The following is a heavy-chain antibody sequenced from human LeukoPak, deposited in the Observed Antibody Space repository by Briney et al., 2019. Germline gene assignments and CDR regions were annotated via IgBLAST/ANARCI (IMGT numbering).Heavy chain of an antibody. Sequence: SETLSLTCTVSGGSISSSSYYWGWIRQHPGKGLEWIGSIYYSGNTYYNPSLKSRVTISVDTSKNQFSLKLSSVTAADTAVYYCARHQNRGYGLPFDYWGQGTLVTVSS. CDR2: IYYSGNT. J-gene: IGHJ4*02. CDR1: GGSISSSSYY. D-gene: IGHD5-12*01. CDR3: ARHQNRGYGLPFDY. V-gene: IGHV4-39*01.